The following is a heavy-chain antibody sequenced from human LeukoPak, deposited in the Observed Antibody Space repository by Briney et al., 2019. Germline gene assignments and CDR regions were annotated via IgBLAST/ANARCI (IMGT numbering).Heavy chain of an antibody. D-gene: IGHD3-10*01. CDR3: AKRGVVIRVFLVGFHKEVYYFDS. CDR1: GFTFSSYA. CDR2: IRGDGGNT. Sequence: GGSLRLSWAASGFTFSSYAMSWVRQAPGKGLEWVSAIRGDGGNTYYADSVNGRFTISIDNSKNTLSLQMNSLRAEDTAVYFCAKRGVVIRVFLVGFHKEVYYFDSWGQGALVTVSS. V-gene: IGHV3-23*01. J-gene: IGHJ4*02.